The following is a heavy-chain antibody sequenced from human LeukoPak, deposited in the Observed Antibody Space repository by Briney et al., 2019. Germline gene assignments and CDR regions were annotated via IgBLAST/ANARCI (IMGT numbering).Heavy chain of an antibody. D-gene: IGHD3-10*01. V-gene: IGHV4-59*01. CDR1: GGSISSYY. CDR3: ARDSYYYGSGSYKAPWYFDY. CDR2: IYYSGST. Sequence: SETLSLTCTVSGGSISSYYWSWIRQPPGKGLEWIGYIYYSGSTNYNPSLKSRVTISVDTSKNQFSLRLSSVTAADTAVYYCARDSYYYGSGSYKAPWYFDYWGQGTLVTVSS. J-gene: IGHJ4*02.